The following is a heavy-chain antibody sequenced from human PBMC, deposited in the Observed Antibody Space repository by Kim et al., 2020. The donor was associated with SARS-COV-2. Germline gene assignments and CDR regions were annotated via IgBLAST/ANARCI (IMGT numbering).Heavy chain of an antibody. CDR2: IYYSGST. V-gene: IGHV4-39*01. D-gene: IGHD6-19*01. Sequence: SETLSLTCTVSGGSISSSSYYWGWIRQPPGKGLEWIGSIYYSGSTYYNPSLKSRVTISVDTSKNQFSLKLSSVTAADTAVYYCARIFVAGTCDYWGQGTLVTVSS. CDR1: GGSISSSSYY. CDR3: ARIFVAGTCDY. J-gene: IGHJ4*02.